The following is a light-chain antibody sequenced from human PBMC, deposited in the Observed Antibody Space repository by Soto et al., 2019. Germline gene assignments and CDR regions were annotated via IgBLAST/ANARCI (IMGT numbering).Light chain of an antibody. CDR1: QSVSRN. CDR3: QQRSTWPLT. Sequence: EIVLTQSPATMCLSPGERATLSCRASQSVSRNLAWYQQKPGQAPRLLIYDASNRATGIPGRFTGSGSGTDFSLTSSSLEPEDFAVYYCQQRSTWPLTFGGGTKVDIK. CDR2: DAS. J-gene: IGKJ4*02. V-gene: IGKV3-11*01.